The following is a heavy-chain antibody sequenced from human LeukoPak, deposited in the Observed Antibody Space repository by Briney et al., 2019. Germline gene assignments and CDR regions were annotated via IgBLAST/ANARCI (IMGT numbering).Heavy chain of an antibody. CDR2: ISDSGSAT. D-gene: IGHD1-26*01. Sequence: GGSLRLSCAASGFTFSSYGMSWVRRAPGKGLEWVSSISDSGSATYYPDSVKGRFSISRDNSKNTFYLQMNSLRAEDTAVYYCAKDAELLERYYYMDVWGKGTTVTVSS. J-gene: IGHJ6*03. CDR1: GFTFSSYG. CDR3: AKDAELLERYYYMDV. V-gene: IGHV3-23*01.